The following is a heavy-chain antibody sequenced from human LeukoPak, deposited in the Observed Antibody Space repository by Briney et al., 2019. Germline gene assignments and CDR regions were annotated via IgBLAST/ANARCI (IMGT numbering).Heavy chain of an antibody. D-gene: IGHD2/OR15-2a*01. J-gene: IGHJ3*02. CDR2: ISYDGSNK. V-gene: IGHV3-30*18. CDR1: GFTFSSYG. CDR3: AKGAFYGLNAFDI. Sequence: GGSLRLSCAASGFTFSSYGMHWVRQAPGKGLERVAVISYDGSNKYYADSVKGRFTISRDNSKNTLYLQMNSLRAEDTAVYYCAKGAFYGLNAFDIWGQGTMVTVSS.